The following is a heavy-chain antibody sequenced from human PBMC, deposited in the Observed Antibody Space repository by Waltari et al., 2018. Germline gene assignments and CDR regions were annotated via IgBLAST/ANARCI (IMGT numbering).Heavy chain of an antibody. J-gene: IGHJ4*02. CDR1: GGSISSSSYY. CDR2: IYYSGST. Sequence: QLQLQESGPGLVKPSETLSLTCTVSGGSISSSSYYWGWIRQPPGKGLEWIGSIYYSGSTYYNPALKSRVTISVDTSKNQFSLKLSSVTAADTAVYYCASSRQQLENFDYWGQGTLVTVSS. D-gene: IGHD6-13*01. V-gene: IGHV4-39*07. CDR3: ASSRQQLENFDY.